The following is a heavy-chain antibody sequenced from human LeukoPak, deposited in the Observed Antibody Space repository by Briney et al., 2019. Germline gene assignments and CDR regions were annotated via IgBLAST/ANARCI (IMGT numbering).Heavy chain of an antibody. CDR1: GGSVSSGSYY. J-gene: IGHJ6*02. V-gene: IGHV4-61*01. CDR3: ARDRVVAATLYYYGMDV. D-gene: IGHD2-15*01. CDR2: IYYSGST. Sequence: SETLSLTCTVSGGSVSSGSYYWSWIRQPPGKGLEWIGYIYYSGSTNYNPSLKSRVTISVDTSKNQFSLKLSSVTAADTAVYYCARDRVVAATLYYYGMDVWGQGATVTVSS.